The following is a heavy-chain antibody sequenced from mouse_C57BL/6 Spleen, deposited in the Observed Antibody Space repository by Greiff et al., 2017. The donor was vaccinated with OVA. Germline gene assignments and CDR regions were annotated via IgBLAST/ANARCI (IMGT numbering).Heavy chain of an antibody. CDR1: GYTFTSYG. Sequence: QVQLQQSGAELARPGASVKLSCKASGYTFTSYGISWVKQRTGQGLEWIGEIYPRRGNTYYNEKFKGKATLTADKSSSTAYMELRSLTSEDSAVYFCARSVVAHWDFDVWGTGTTVTVSS. D-gene: IGHD1-1*01. CDR2: IYPRRGNT. J-gene: IGHJ1*03. CDR3: ARSVVAHWDFDV. V-gene: IGHV1-81*01.